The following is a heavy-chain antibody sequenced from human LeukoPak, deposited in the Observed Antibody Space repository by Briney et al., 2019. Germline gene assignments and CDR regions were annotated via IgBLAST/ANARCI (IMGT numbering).Heavy chain of an antibody. V-gene: IGHV3-7*01. CDR1: GLTFSSYW. CDR2: IKKEVSQG. Sequence: AGSLRLSCAASGLTFSSYWMSWVRQPPEKGLEWVAKIKKEVSQGYYVDSVKGRFTISKDNAKNSLYLQMSSLRAEDTAVYYCAQVEYPFYFDYWGQGTLVTVSS. J-gene: IGHJ4*02. D-gene: IGHD1-1*01. CDR3: AQVEYPFYFDY.